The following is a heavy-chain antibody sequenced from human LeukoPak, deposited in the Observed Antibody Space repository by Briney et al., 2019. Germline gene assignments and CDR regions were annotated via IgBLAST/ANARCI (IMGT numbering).Heavy chain of an antibody. D-gene: IGHD3-10*01. CDR1: GFSFGGHD. V-gene: IGHV3/OR16-9*01. CDR2: ISGNGGDI. J-gene: IGHJ4*02. Sequence: GGSLRLSCAASGFSFGGHDIRWVRQAPGKGPEWISYISGNGGDIAYADSVKDRFTISMDNAKNLLHLQMNSLRVEETALYHCVRQAGSAGGQWGQGTPIAVSS. CDR3: VRQAGSAGGQ.